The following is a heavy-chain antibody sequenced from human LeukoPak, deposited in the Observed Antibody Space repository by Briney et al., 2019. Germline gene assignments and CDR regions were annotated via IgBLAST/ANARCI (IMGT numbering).Heavy chain of an antibody. V-gene: IGHV3-23*01. CDR2: ISGSGDNT. CDR1: GFTFSSYA. D-gene: IGHD3-22*01. CDR3: AKGSYYDSSGSFYFDY. J-gene: IGHJ4*02. Sequence: GGSLRLSCVASGFTFSSYAMSWVRQAPGKGLEWVSGISGSGDNTYYADSVKGRFTISRDNSKNTLYVQVNSLGTEDTAAYYCAKGSYYDSSGSFYFDYWGQETLVTVSS.